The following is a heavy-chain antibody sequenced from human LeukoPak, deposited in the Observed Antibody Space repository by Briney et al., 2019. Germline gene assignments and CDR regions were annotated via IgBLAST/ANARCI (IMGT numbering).Heavy chain of an antibody. CDR2: ISYDGSNK. CDR1: GFTFSSYV. D-gene: IGHD4-23*01. Sequence: GGSLRLSCAASGFTFSSYVMHWVRQAPGKGLEWVAVISYDGSNKYYADSVKGRFTISRDNSKNTLYLQMNSLRAEDTAVYYCARLRNVGGNPHPFNVWGQGTTVTVSS. J-gene: IGHJ3*01. CDR3: ARLRNVGGNPHPFNV. V-gene: IGHV3-30*03.